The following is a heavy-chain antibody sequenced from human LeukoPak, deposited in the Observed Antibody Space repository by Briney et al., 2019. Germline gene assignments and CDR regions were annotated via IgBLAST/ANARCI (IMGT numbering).Heavy chain of an antibody. CDR1: GFTVSSNY. CDR2: IKQDGSEK. CDR3: ARAPPRHYYDNTEYYFDY. J-gene: IGHJ4*02. D-gene: IGHD3-22*01. V-gene: IGHV3-7*01. Sequence: PGGSLRLSCAASGFTVSSNYMSWVRQAPGKGLAWVANIKQDGSEKYFVDSVKGRFTISRDNAKSSLFLQMNSLRAEGSAVYYCARAPPRHYYDNTEYYFDYWGQGTLVTVSS.